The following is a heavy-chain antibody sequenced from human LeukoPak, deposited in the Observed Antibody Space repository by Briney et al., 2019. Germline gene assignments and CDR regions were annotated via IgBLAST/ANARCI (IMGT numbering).Heavy chain of an antibody. CDR2: VFYSRNS. CDR1: GGFTSAYY. CDR3: ARVNPLGYFDQ. J-gene: IGHJ4*02. Sequence: PSETLSLTCTVSGGFTSAYYWSWVRQPLGKGLEWIGSVFYSRNSNYNPSLTRRVAMSVDTSKSHFSLKLMSVIAADTAVYYCARVNPLGYFDQWGQGTLVAVSS. V-gene: IGHV4-59*13.